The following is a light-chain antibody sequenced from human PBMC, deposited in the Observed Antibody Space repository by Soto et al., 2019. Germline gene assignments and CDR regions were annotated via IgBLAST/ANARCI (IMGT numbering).Light chain of an antibody. V-gene: IGKV3-11*01. CDR1: QSVSSY. J-gene: IGKJ5*01. CDR3: QQRSTLT. Sequence: EIVLTQSPSTLSLSPGERATLSCGASQSVSSYLAWYQQKPGKSPSLLIYDASNMPAGIPARFSGSGSEIDFTITISSLEPEDFEDYYWQQRSTLTFGQGTQLEIK. CDR2: DAS.